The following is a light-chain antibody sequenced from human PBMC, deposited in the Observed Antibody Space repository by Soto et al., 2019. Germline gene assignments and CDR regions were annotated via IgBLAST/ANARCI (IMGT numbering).Light chain of an antibody. Sequence: QSVLTQPASVSGSPGQSITISCSDVGSYYLVSWYQQHPGKAPKLIIYEGGKRPSGVSNRFSGSKSANTASLTISGLQAEDEADYYCCSYAGISTFYVFGSGTKVTVL. V-gene: IGLV2-23*01. CDR1: DVGSYYL. CDR3: CSYAGISTFYV. J-gene: IGLJ1*01. CDR2: EGG.